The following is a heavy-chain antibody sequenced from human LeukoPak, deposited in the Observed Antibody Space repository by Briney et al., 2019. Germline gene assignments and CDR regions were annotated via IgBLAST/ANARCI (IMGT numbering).Heavy chain of an antibody. Sequence: SETLSLTCTVSGGSISSSSYYWGWIRQPPGKGLEWIGEINHSGSTNYNPSLKSRVTISVDTSKNQFSLKLNSVTAADTAVYYCARSTYYDNSGFYLGYWGQGTLVTVSS. V-gene: IGHV4-39*07. CDR2: INHSGST. J-gene: IGHJ4*02. D-gene: IGHD3-22*01. CDR3: ARSTYYDNSGFYLGY. CDR1: GGSISSSSYY.